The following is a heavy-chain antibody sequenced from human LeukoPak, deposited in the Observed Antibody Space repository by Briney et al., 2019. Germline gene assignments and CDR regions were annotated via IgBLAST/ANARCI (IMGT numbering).Heavy chain of an antibody. CDR1: GYRFTGYW. Sequence: GESLKISCKGSGYRFTGYWIGWVRQMPGKGLDWMGIIYPGDSDTKYGPSFQGQVSMSADKSINTAYLQWSSLKASDTAIYYCARLGGTAMDYWGQGTLVTVSS. V-gene: IGHV5-51*01. CDR2: IYPGDSDT. CDR3: ARLGGTAMDY. D-gene: IGHD5-18*01. J-gene: IGHJ4*02.